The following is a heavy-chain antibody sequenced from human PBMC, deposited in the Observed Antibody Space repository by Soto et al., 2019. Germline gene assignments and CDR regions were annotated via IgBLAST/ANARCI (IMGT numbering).Heavy chain of an antibody. V-gene: IGHV4-59*07. D-gene: IGHD2-15*01. CDR1: GDTISVYG. J-gene: IGHJ4*02. CDR2: IYYIGHT. CDR3: ARQTVVTTEGPGPLDF. Sequence: SCTLALTLSVSGDTISVYGWAGCRQPPGKRLQWIGYIYYIGHTTYNPSLKSRVTISVDRSNSQFSLKLTSVTAADTAVYYCARQTVVTTEGPGPLDFWGQGTLVTVSS.